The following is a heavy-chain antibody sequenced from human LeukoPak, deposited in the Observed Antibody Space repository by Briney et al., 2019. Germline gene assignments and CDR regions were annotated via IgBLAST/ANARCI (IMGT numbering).Heavy chain of an antibody. CDR3: ARGRWDYTVTTLYYFDS. J-gene: IGHJ4*02. D-gene: IGHD4-11*01. Sequence: ASVKVSCKASGYTFTGYYMHWVRQAPGQGLEWMGRINPNSGGTNYAQKFQGRVTMTRDTSISTAYMELSRLRSDDTAMYYCARGRWDYTVTTLYYFDSWGQGTLVTVSS. V-gene: IGHV1-2*06. CDR2: INPNSGGT. CDR1: GYTFTGYY.